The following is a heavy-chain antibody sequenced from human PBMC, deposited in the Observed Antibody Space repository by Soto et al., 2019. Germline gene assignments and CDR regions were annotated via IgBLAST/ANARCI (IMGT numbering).Heavy chain of an antibody. CDR1: ESTVSRDW. CDR3: SGGVGDAF. Sequence: EVHLVESGGGVVQTGGSLRLSCAIFESTVSRDWMNWVRQAPGKGLEWVAHINQDGSEKYYVDSVKGRFTISRDNAKKSLYLQMHSLRPADTAMYYCSGGVGDAFWGQGTLVTVSS. CDR2: INQDGSEK. D-gene: IGHD1-26*01. V-gene: IGHV3-7*04. J-gene: IGHJ4*02.